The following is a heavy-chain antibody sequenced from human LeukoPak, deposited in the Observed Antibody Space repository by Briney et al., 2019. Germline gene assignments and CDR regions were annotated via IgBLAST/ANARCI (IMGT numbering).Heavy chain of an antibody. Sequence: GWSLRLSCAASGFTFSTYAMSWVRQAPGKGLEWVSAISGSGSSIYYADSVKGRFTISRDNSKNTLYLQMNSLRAEDTAVYYCAKVVGVDYYGSGNRVDFDYWGQGTLVAVSP. CDR2: ISGSGSSI. D-gene: IGHD3-10*01. V-gene: IGHV3-23*01. J-gene: IGHJ4*02. CDR3: AKVVGVDYYGSGNRVDFDY. CDR1: GFTFSTYA.